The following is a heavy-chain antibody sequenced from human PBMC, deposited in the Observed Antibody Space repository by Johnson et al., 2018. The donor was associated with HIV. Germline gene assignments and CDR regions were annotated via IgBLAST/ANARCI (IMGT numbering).Heavy chain of an antibody. J-gene: IGHJ3*02. D-gene: IGHD6-19*01. CDR2: IRWNCGSI. CDR3: AQKAVAGTFTDAFDI. V-gene: IGHV3-9*01. CDR1: GFTFDDYA. Sequence: VQLVESGGGLVQPGRSLRLSCAASGFTFDDYAMPWVRQAPGKGLEWVSGIRWNCGSIGYADSCKGRFPISRDNAKNSLYLQMNSLRAEDTALYYCAQKAVAGTFTDAFDIWGQGTMVTVSS.